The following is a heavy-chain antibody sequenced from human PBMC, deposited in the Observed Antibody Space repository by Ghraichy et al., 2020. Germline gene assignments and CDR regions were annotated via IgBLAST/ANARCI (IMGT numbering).Heavy chain of an antibody. CDR1: GGSISSYY. CDR2: IYYSGST. V-gene: IGHV4-59*01. Sequence: SETLSLTCTVFGGSISSYYWSWIRQPPGKGLEWIGYIYYSGSTNYNPSLKSRVTISVDTSKNQFSLKLSSVTAADTAVYYCARDSSGWEPSYYFDYWGQGTLVTVSS. CDR3: ARDSSGWEPSYYFDY. J-gene: IGHJ4*02. D-gene: IGHD6-19*01.